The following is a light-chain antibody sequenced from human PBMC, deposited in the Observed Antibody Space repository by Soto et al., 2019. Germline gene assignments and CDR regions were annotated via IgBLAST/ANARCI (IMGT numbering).Light chain of an antibody. J-gene: IGKJ4*01. CDR3: QKYNSAPLT. V-gene: IGKV1-27*01. Sequence: DVQMTQSPSSLSAFVGDRVTITCRASQGIATYLAWFQQKPGKVPKLLIYATSTLQSGVPSRFSGSGSGTDFTLTISSLHPEDVGTYCCQKYNSAPLTFGGGTKVEIK. CDR1: QGIATY. CDR2: ATS.